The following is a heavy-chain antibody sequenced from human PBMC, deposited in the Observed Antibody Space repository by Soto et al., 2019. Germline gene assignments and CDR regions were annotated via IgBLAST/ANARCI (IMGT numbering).Heavy chain of an antibody. CDR2: ISGSGGST. D-gene: IGHD1-26*01. V-gene: IGHV3-23*01. CDR3: AKDLEKWERLGSRMDV. Sequence: GGSLRLSCAASGFTFSSYAMSWVRQAPGKGLEWVSAISGSGGSTYYADSVKGRFTISRDNSKNTLYLQMNSLRAEDTAVYYCAKDLEKWERLGSRMDVWGQGTTVTVSS. CDR1: GFTFSSYA. J-gene: IGHJ6*02.